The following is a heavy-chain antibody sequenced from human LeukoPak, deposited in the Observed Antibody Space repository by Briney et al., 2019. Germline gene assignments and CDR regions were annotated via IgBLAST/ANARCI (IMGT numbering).Heavy chain of an antibody. CDR2: ISTHSNYI. V-gene: IGHV3-21*01. Sequence: PGGSLRLSCAASGFTLSDYTMNWVRQAPGKGLEWVSSISTHSNYIYYVDSLKGRFTLSRDNAKNSLYLQMDSLRAEDTAVYYCARVEIRGVISWYFDCWGQGTLVTVSS. J-gene: IGHJ4*02. CDR1: GFTLSDYT. CDR3: ARVEIRGVISWYFDC. D-gene: IGHD3-10*01.